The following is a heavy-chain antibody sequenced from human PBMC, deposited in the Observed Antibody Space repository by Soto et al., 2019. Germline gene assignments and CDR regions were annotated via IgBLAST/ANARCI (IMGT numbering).Heavy chain of an antibody. CDR1: GGTFSRHA. CDR2: IIPMFGTT. V-gene: IGHV1-69*01. CDR3: AGADIHGSSWYFWFDP. Sequence: QVQLVQSGSEVKMPGSSVKVSCKTSGGTFSRHAINWVRQAPGQGLEWMGGIIPMFGTTNYAQKFKGRVTISADESTSTAYMELSSPRSEDAAVYYCAGADIHGSSWYFWFDPWGQGTLVTVSS. J-gene: IGHJ5*02. D-gene: IGHD6-13*01.